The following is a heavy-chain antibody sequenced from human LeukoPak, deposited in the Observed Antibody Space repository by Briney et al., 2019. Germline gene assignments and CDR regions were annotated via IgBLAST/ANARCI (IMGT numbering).Heavy chain of an antibody. CDR3: ASSDSSGLGDYFDY. Sequence: GGSLRLSCAASGFTVSSNYMSWVRRAPGKGLEWVSVIYSGGSTYYADSVKGRFTISRDNSKNTLYLQMNSLRAEDTAVYYCASSDSSGLGDYFDYWGQGTLVTVSS. CDR1: GFTVSSNY. J-gene: IGHJ4*02. CDR2: IYSGGST. V-gene: IGHV3-53*01. D-gene: IGHD3-22*01.